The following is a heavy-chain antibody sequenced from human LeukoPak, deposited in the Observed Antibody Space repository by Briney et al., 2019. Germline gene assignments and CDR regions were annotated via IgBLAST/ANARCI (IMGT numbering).Heavy chain of an antibody. J-gene: IGHJ6*04. D-gene: IGHD3-10*01. CDR3: ARSWGSYYNYYGMDV. CDR2: VYHTGTT. V-gene: IGHV4-38-2*01. Sequence: PSETLSLTCAVSSDSISSGYYWGWIRQSPGKGLEWIGSVYHTGTTYYKPSLKSRVTISVDTSTNQFSLKLSSVTAADSAVYYCARSWGSYYNYYGMDVWGKGTTVTVSS. CDR1: SDSISSGYY.